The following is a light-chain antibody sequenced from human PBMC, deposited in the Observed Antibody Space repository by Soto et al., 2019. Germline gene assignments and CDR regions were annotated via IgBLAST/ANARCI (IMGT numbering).Light chain of an antibody. J-gene: IGKJ4*01. CDR2: DAF. V-gene: IGKV3-15*01. CDR1: QNVKTR. CDR3: QQYDEWPLT. Sequence: EKVLTPSPATLSVSQGERATLSCRASQNVKTRLAWYQQKPGQAPRLLIYDAFTRATGIPARFSGSASGTEFTLTISSLQSEDFAVYYCQQYDEWPLTFGGGTKVDIK.